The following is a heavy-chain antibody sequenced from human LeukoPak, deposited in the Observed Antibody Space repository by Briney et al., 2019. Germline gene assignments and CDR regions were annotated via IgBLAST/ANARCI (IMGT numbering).Heavy chain of an antibody. V-gene: IGHV3-21*01. CDR2: ISSSSSYI. Sequence: PGGSLRLSCAASGFTFSSYSMNWVRQAPGKGLEWVSSISSSSSYIYYADSVKGRFTISRDNAKNPLYLRMNSLRAEDTAVYYCARRVASATDAFDIWGQGTMVTVSS. CDR1: GFTFSSYS. J-gene: IGHJ3*02. D-gene: IGHD6-13*01. CDR3: ARRVASATDAFDI.